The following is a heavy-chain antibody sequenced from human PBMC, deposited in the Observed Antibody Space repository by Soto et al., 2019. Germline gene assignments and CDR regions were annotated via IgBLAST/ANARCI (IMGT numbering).Heavy chain of an antibody. CDR1: GYTFTGYY. V-gene: IGHV1-2*04. D-gene: IGHD1-20*01. J-gene: IGHJ6*03. CDR3: ARSNWNYGYYYMDV. Sequence: GASVKVSCKASGYTFTGYYMHWVRQAPGQGLEWMGWINPNSGGTNYAQKFQGWVTMTRDTSISTAYMELSRLRSDDTAMYYCARSNWNYGYYYMDVWGKGTTVTVSS. CDR2: INPNSGGT.